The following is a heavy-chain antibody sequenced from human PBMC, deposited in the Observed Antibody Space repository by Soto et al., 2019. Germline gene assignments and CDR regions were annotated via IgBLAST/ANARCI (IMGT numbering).Heavy chain of an antibody. Sequence: GASVKVSCKASGYTFTGYYMHWVRQAPGQGLEWMGWINPTSGGTNYAQKFQGWVTMTRDTSISTAYMELSRLRSDDTAVYYCARGGGYSGSFNWFDPWGQGTLVTVSS. CDR3: ARGGGYSGSFNWFDP. D-gene: IGHD1-26*01. CDR2: INPTSGGT. J-gene: IGHJ5*02. V-gene: IGHV1-2*04. CDR1: GYTFTGYY.